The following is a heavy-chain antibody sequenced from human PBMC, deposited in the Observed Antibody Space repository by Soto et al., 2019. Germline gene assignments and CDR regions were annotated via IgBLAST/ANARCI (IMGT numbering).Heavy chain of an antibody. J-gene: IGHJ3*02. CDR2: IKQDGSEK. D-gene: IGHD2-2*02. Sequence: EVQLVESGGGLVQPGGSLRLSCAASGFTFSSYWMSWVRQAPGKGLEWVANIKQDGSEKYYVDSVKGRFTISRDNAKNSLYLQRNSLRAEDTAVYDCAKRVCSSTSCYIDGDAFDIWGQGTMVTVSS. CDR1: GFTFSSYW. V-gene: IGHV3-7*01. CDR3: AKRVCSSTSCYIDGDAFDI.